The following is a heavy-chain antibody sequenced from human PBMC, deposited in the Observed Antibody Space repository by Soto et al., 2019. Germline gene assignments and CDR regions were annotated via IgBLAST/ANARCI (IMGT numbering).Heavy chain of an antibody. Sequence: QVQLQESGPGLVKPSQTLSLTCTVSGGSISSGGYYWTWIRQHPGKGLEWIGYMYYSGSTYYNPSLRSRITISVDTSKNQFSLKLSSVTAAYTAVYYCARVDSSGLLDYWGQGTLVTVSS. V-gene: IGHV4-31*03. D-gene: IGHD3-22*01. CDR1: GGSISSGGYY. CDR3: ARVDSSGLLDY. CDR2: MYYSGST. J-gene: IGHJ4*02.